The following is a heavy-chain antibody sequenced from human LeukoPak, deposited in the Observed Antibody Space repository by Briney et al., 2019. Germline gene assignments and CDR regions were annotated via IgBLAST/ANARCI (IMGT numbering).Heavy chain of an antibody. Sequence: PGGSLRLSCAASGFTFSDYYMTWIRQAPGKGLEWISYISSSGSPIYYADSLKGRFTISRDNAKNSLYLQMNSLRAEDTAVYYCARVVDLWFGAPPYYYYMDVWGKGTTVTVSS. CDR2: ISSSGSPI. CDR1: GFTFSDYY. D-gene: IGHD3-10*01. V-gene: IGHV3-11*01. CDR3: ARVVDLWFGAPPYYYYMDV. J-gene: IGHJ6*03.